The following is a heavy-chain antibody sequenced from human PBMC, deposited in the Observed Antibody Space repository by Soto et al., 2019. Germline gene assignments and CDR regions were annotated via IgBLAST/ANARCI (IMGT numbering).Heavy chain of an antibody. D-gene: IGHD3-9*01. Sequence: SETLSLTCTVSGGSISSYYWSWIRQPPGKGLEWIGYIYYSGSTNYNPSLKSRVTISVDTSKNQFSLKLSSVTAADTAVYYCARLTKPVDILTGYYNHWFDPWGQRTQVTVSS. CDR2: IYYSGST. J-gene: IGHJ5*02. V-gene: IGHV4-59*01. CDR1: GGSISSYY. CDR3: ARLTKPVDILTGYYNHWFDP.